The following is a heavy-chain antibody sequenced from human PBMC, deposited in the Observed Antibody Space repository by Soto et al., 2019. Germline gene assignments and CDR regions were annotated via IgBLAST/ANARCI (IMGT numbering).Heavy chain of an antibody. Sequence: ASVKVSCKASGYTFISYGVSWVRQAPGQGLEWMGWISGNTGKTNYAQKLQGRVTMTTDTSTSTAYMELRSLRSDDTAVYYCARDGNCSNPRSKNCFDPWGQGTLVTVSS. CDR2: ISGNTGKT. D-gene: IGHD2-2*03. CDR3: ARDGNCSNPRSKNCFDP. V-gene: IGHV1-18*01. J-gene: IGHJ5*02. CDR1: GYTFISYG.